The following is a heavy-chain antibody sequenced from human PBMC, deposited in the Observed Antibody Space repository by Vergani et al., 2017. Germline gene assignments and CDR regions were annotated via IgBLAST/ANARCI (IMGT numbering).Heavy chain of an antibody. CDR3: ARDRYSYGGDDAFDI. CDR2: ISSSGSAT. V-gene: IGHV3-11*04. CDR1: GFTFSDHY. Sequence: VQLVESGGGLVQPGGSLRLSCAASGFTFSDHYMSWIRQAPGKGLEWVSYISSSGSATYYADSVKGRFTISRDNAKGSLYLQMNSLRAEDTAVYYCARDRYSYGGDDAFDIWGQGTMVTVSS. J-gene: IGHJ3*02. D-gene: IGHD5-18*01.